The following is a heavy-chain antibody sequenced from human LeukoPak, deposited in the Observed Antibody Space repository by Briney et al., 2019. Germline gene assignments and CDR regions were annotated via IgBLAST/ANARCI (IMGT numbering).Heavy chain of an antibody. CDR3: AKALDYDSSGLADY. Sequence: GGSLRLSCAASGFTFDDYAMHWVRQAPGKGLEWVSGISWNSGSIGYADSVKGRFTISRDNAQNSLYLQMNSLRAEDTALYYCAKALDYDSSGLADYWGQGTLVTVSS. CDR2: ISWNSGSI. J-gene: IGHJ4*02. V-gene: IGHV3-9*01. D-gene: IGHD3-22*01. CDR1: GFTFDDYA.